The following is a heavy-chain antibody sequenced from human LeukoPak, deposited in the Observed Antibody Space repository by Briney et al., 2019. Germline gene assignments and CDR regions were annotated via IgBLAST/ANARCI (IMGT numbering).Heavy chain of an antibody. J-gene: IGHJ6*02. CDR2: ISSSSSYI. CDR3: ARDQYYYDSSGYPRGFYYYGMDV. Sequence: GGSLRLSCAASGFTFSSYSMNWVRQAPGKGLEWVSSISSSSSYIYYADSVKGRFTISRDNAKNSLYLQMNSLRAEDTAVYYCARDQYYYDSSGYPRGFYYYGMDVWGQGTTVTVSS. CDR1: GFTFSSYS. D-gene: IGHD3-22*01. V-gene: IGHV3-21*01.